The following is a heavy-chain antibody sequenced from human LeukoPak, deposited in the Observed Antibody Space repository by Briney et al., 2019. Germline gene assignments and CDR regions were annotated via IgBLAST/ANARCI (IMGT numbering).Heavy chain of an antibody. J-gene: IGHJ2*01. Sequence: GVSLRLSCAAAGFTFSFYAVSWVRPAPGHGLEWGSATTGSGYSTYYAASVKGRFTISRENSKNTLYLQMNTLRAGDTAVYYCAKGFDSESYLGYWYFDLWGRGPLVSVSS. CDR3: AKGFDSESYLGYWYFDL. CDR1: GFTFSFYA. D-gene: IGHD1-26*01. CDR2: TTGSGYST. V-gene: IGHV3-23*01.